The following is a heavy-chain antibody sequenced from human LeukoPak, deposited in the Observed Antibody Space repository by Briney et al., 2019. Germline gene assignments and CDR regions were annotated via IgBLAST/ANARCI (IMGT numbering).Heavy chain of an antibody. CDR3: ARERGGNYYFGMDV. Sequence: ASETLSLTCTVSGGSISSDYWTWIRQPAGKGLEWIGRIYISGSTNYNPSLTSRVTMSVDASKNQFSLKLSSVNAADTAVYYCARERGGNYYFGMDVWGQGTTVTVSS. CDR2: IYISGST. J-gene: IGHJ6*02. D-gene: IGHD2-15*01. V-gene: IGHV4-4*07. CDR1: GGSISSDY.